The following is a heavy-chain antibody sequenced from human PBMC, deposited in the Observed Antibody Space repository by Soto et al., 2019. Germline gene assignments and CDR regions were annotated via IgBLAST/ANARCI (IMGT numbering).Heavy chain of an antibody. CDR1: EYALIGYF. CDR3: AGELQTTGFSDF. D-gene: IGHD1-7*01. CDR2: MKPDNGGQ. J-gene: IGHJ4*02. Sequence: ASVKVSCKASEYALIGYFMHWVGQAPGQGLDYMGWMKPDNGGQSHYAQKFQGKIIMTSDTSFSTVYMEIINLASDDTAVYYCAGELQTTGFSDFLGQGTLVTVSS. V-gene: IGHV1-2*02.